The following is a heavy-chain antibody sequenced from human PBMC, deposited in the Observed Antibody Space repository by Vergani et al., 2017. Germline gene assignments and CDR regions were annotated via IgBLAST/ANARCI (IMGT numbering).Heavy chain of an antibody. V-gene: IGHV4-31*03. CDR2: IYSTGST. CDR1: GDSIRSGVYY. Sequence: QVQLQESGPGLVKPSQTLSLTCSVSGDSIRSGVYYWNWIRQHPGKGLEWIGNIYSTGSTHHNPSLRRRINMSVDTSKNQFSLKLNSVTAADTAMYYCARVGGYDEGDAFRIGYFDSWGPGILVTVSS. CDR3: ARVGGYDEGDAFRIGYFDS. J-gene: IGHJ4*02. D-gene: IGHD3-22*01.